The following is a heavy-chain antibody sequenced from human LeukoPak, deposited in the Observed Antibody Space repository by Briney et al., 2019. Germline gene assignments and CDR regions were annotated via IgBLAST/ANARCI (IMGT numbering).Heavy chain of an antibody. CDR3: TTDGFPPRYFDY. CDR2: IKSKTDGGTA. D-gene: IGHD5-12*01. V-gene: IGHV3-15*01. J-gene: IGHJ4*02. Sequence: GGSLRLSCAASGFTFSNALMSWVRQAPGKGLEWICRIKSKTDGGTADYAAPVTGRFTISRDDSKNTLYLQMNSLKTEDTALYYCTTDGFPPRYFDYWGQGTLVTVSS. CDR1: GFTFSNAL.